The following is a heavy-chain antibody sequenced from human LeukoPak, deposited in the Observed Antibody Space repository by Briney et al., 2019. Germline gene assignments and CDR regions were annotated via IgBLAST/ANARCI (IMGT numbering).Heavy chain of an antibody. CDR2: IYYSGST. CDR1: GGSISSSSYY. Sequence: SETLSLTCTVSGGSISSSSYYWGWIRQPPGKGLEWIGSIYYSGSTYYNPSLKSRVTISVDTSKNQFSLKLSSVTAADTAVYYCARAPSSGWYFEGNWFVPWGQGTLVTVSS. V-gene: IGHV4-39*07. CDR3: ARAPSSGWYFEGNWFVP. J-gene: IGHJ5*02. D-gene: IGHD6-19*01.